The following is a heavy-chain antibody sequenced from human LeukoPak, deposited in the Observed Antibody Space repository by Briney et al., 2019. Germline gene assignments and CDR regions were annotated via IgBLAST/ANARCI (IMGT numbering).Heavy chain of an antibody. V-gene: IGHV4-31*03. CDR2: IYNSGST. J-gene: IGHJ4*02. D-gene: IGHD2-8*01. CDR3: ARGFCTNGVCSSDYFDY. CDR1: GGSISSGGYY. Sequence: SQTLSLTCTGSGGSISSGGYYWNWICQHPGKGLEWIGYIYNSGSTYYNPSLKSRCTISVDTSKNQLSLRLSSVTAADTAVYYCARGFCTNGVCSSDYFDYWGQGTLVTVSS.